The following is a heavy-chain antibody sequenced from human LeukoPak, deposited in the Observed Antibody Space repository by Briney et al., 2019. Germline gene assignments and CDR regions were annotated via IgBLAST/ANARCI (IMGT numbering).Heavy chain of an antibody. CDR2: IIPIFGIA. Sequence: SVKVSCKVSGYTLTELSMHWVRQAPGQGLEWMGRIIPIFGIANYAQKFQGRVTITADKSTSTAYMELSSLRSEDTAVYYCARDPTGYYYDSSGYFDYWGQGTLVTVSS. J-gene: IGHJ4*02. D-gene: IGHD3-22*01. CDR1: GYTLTELS. CDR3: ARDPTGYYYDSSGYFDY. V-gene: IGHV1-69*04.